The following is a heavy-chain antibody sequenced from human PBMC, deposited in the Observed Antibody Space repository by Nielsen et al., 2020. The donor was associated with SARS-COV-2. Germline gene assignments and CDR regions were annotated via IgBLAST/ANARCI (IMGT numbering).Heavy chain of an antibody. CDR1: GFTFSTYA. J-gene: IGHJ4*02. CDR3: ANIADLDYDYVWGSYRSDPDY. Sequence: GESLKISCAASGFTFSTYAMSWVRQAPGKGLEWVSSISDSGGSTYYADSVKGRFFISRDNSKNTLYLHMNSLRDEDTAVYYCANIADLDYDYVWGSYRSDPDYWGQGTLVTVSS. CDR2: ISDSGGST. V-gene: IGHV3-23*01. D-gene: IGHD3-16*02.